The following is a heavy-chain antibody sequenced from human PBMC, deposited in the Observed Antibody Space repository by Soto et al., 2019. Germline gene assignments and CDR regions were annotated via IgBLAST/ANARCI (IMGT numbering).Heavy chain of an antibody. CDR2: MNPNSGNT. CDR3: ARPDHYYGMNV. V-gene: IGHV1-8*01. J-gene: IGHJ6*02. Sequence: GASVKVSCKASGYTFTSYDINWVRQAAGRGLEWMGWMNPNSGNTAYAQKFQGRVTMTRNTSISTAYMELSSLRSDDTAVYYCARPDHYYGMNVWGQGTTVSVS. CDR1: GYTFTSYD.